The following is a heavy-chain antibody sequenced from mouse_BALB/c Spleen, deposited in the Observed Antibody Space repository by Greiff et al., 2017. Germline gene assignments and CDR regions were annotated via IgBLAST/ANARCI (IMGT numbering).Heavy chain of an antibody. CDR2: ISNGGGST. J-gene: IGHJ3*01. CDR3: AREGYLAWFAY. Sequence: EVQLVESGGGLVQPGGSLKLSCAASGFTFSSYTMSWVRQTPEKRLEWVAYISNGGGSTYYPDTVKGRFTISRDNAKNTLYLQMSSLKSEDTAMYYCAREGYLAWFAYWGQGTLVTVSA. V-gene: IGHV5-12-2*01. CDR1: GFTFSSYT. D-gene: IGHD3-1*01.